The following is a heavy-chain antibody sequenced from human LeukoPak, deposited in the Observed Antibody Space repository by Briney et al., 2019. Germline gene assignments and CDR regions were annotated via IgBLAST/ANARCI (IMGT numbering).Heavy chain of an antibody. D-gene: IGHD5-24*01. Sequence: PSETLSLTCTVSGGSISRYYWSWIQQPPGKGLEWIGYIYYSGSTNYNPSLKSRVTISVDTSKNQFSLKLSSVTAADTAVYYCARRRWLQPYYFDYWGQGTLATVSS. V-gene: IGHV4-59*08. J-gene: IGHJ4*02. CDR3: ARRRWLQPYYFDY. CDR1: GGSISRYY. CDR2: IYYSGST.